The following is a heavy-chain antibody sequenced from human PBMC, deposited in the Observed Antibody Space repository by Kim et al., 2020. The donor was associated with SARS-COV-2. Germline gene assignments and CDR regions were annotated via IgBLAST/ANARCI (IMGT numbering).Heavy chain of an antibody. CDR1: GFTFSDFT. CDR2: ITWNSASV. Sequence: GGSLRLSCAASGFTFSDFTMHWVRQAPGKGLEWVSTITWNSASVDYAHSVEGRFTMSRDNAKNSVYLQMNRLTTEDTAFYYCARDPQKLPFFYFDHWGQGALVTVSS. J-gene: IGHJ4*02. CDR3: ARDPQKLPFFYFDH. V-gene: IGHV3-9*01. D-gene: IGHD1-1*01.